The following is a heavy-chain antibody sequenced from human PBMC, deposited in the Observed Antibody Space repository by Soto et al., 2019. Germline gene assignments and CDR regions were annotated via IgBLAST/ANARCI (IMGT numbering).Heavy chain of an antibody. J-gene: IGHJ3*02. CDR1: GFTFSSYG. CDR2: ISYDGSNK. Sequence: GGSLRFSCAASGFTFSSYGMHWVRQAPGKGLEWVAVISYDGSNKYYADSVKGRFTISRDNSKNTLYLQMNSLRAEDTAVYYCAKDPNYDSSGPDASDIWGQGTMVTVSS. CDR3: AKDPNYDSSGPDASDI. D-gene: IGHD3-22*01. V-gene: IGHV3-30*18.